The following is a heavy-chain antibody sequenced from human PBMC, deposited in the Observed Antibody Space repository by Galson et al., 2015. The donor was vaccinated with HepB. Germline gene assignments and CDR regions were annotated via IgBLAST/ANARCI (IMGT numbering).Heavy chain of an antibody. V-gene: IGHV1-69*13. CDR2: IIPIFGTA. CDR1: GGTFSSYA. J-gene: IGHJ6*02. Sequence: SVKVSCKASGGTFSSYAISWVRQAPGQGLEWMGGIIPIFGTANYAQKFQGRVTITADESTSTAYMELSSLRSEVTAVYYCARHYYDSSGYYYPYYGMDVWGQGTTVTVSS. D-gene: IGHD3-22*01. CDR3: ARHYYDSSGYYYPYYGMDV.